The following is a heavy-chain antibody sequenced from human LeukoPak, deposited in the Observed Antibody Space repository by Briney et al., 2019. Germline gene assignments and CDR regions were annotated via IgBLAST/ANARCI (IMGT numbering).Heavy chain of an antibody. CDR1: GGSISSSY. J-gene: IGHJ3*02. D-gene: IGHD6-13*01. Sequence: SETLSLTCNVSGGSISSSYWSWIRQPPGKGLEWIGYVYYSGSTKYNPSLNSRVTISIDTSKKQFSLNLTSVTAADTAVYYCARVGRARAAAGFGAFDIWGQGTVVTVSS. CDR2: VYYSGST. CDR3: ARVGRARAAAGFGAFDI. V-gene: IGHV4-59*01.